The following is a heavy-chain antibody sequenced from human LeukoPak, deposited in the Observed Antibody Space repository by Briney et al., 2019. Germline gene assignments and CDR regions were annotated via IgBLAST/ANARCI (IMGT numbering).Heavy chain of an antibody. Sequence: GGSLRLSCEVSGFPFTLYNMNWVRQAPGKGLEWVSSISTSNSIYYADSVRGRFTISRDNAKNSLYLQMDSLRAEDTAVYYCARRREPEIWGQGTMVTVSS. CDR1: GFPFTLYN. D-gene: IGHD1-14*01. CDR3: ARRREPEI. CDR2: ISTSNSI. V-gene: IGHV3-69-1*01. J-gene: IGHJ3*02.